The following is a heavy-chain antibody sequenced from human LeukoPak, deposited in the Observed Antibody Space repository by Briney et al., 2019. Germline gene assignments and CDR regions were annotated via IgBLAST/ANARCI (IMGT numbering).Heavy chain of an antibody. CDR2: INPNSGGT. CDR1: GYTFTGYY. D-gene: IGHD3-22*01. CDR3: ARDKEVVVDYGMDV. Sequence: ASVKLSCKASGYTFTGYYMHWVRQAPGQGLEWMGWINPNSGGTNYAQKFQGRVTMTRDTSISTAYMELSRLRSDDTAVYYCARDKEVVVDYGMDVWGQGTTVTVSS. J-gene: IGHJ6*02. V-gene: IGHV1-2*02.